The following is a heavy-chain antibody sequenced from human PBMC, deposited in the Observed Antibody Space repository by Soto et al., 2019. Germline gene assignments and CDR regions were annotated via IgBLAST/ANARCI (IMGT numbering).Heavy chain of an antibody. CDR1: GFTFSSYA. CDR3: ARATVVPYYYYSMDV. J-gene: IGHJ6*02. CDR2: ISYDGSNK. D-gene: IGHD2-15*01. Sequence: QVQLVESGGGVVQPGRSLRLSCAASGFTFSSYAMHWVRQAPGKGLEWVAVISYDGSNKYYADSVKGRFTISRDNSKNTLYLQMNSLRAEDTAVYYCARATVVPYYYYSMDVWGQGTTVTVSS. V-gene: IGHV3-30-3*01.